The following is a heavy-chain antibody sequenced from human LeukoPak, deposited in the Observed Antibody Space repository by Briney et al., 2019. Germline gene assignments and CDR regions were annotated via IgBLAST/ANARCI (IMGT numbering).Heavy chain of an antibody. V-gene: IGHV3-49*04. CDR2: IKTEGYGGTA. J-gene: IGHJ5*02. Sequence: PGGSLRLSCTASGFNLNNHAMSWVRQAPGKGLEWLGFIKTEGYGGTADYAASVKGRFTISRDDSTNIAYLQMNRLNTEDTAVYYCARDFHIFAYYGFGDLWGQGTLVSVSP. D-gene: IGHD1-26*01. CDR3: ARDFHIFAYYGFGDL. CDR1: GFNLNNHA.